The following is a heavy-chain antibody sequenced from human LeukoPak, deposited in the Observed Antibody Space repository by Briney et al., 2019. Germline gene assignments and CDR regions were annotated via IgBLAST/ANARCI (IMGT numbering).Heavy chain of an antibody. CDR1: GFTFSSYG. Sequence: GGTLRLSCAASGFTFSSYGMSWVRQAPGKGLEWVSAISGSGGSAYYADSVKGRFTISRDNSKNTLYLQMNSLRAEDTAVYYCAKATGNLGNWGQGTQVTVSS. CDR2: ISGSGGSA. V-gene: IGHV3-23*01. D-gene: IGHD1-1*01. CDR3: AKATGNLGN. J-gene: IGHJ4*02.